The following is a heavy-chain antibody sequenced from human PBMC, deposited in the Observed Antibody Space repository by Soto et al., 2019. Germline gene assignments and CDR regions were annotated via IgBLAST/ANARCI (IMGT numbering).Heavy chain of an antibody. CDR2: ISAYNGNT. Sequence: ASVKVSCKASGYTFTSYGISWVRQAPGQGLEWMGWISAYNGNTNYAQKLQGRVTMTTDTSTSTAYMELRSLRSDDTAVYYCAVFYSSSSRGVWFDPWGQGTLVTVS. CDR1: GYTFTSYG. CDR3: AVFYSSSSRGVWFDP. D-gene: IGHD6-6*01. J-gene: IGHJ5*02. V-gene: IGHV1-18*01.